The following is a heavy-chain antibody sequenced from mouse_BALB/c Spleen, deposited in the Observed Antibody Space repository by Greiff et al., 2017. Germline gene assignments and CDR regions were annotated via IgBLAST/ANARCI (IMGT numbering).Heavy chain of an antibody. CDR2: IDPSDSET. Sequence: QVQLQQSGPQLVRPGASVKISCKASGYSFTSYWMHWVKQRPGQGLEWIGMIDPSDSETRLNQKFKDKATLTVDKSSSTAYMQLSSPTSEDSAVYYCARSMRYGAMDYWGQGTSVTVSS. CDR3: ARSMRYGAMDY. V-gene: IGHV1S126*01. D-gene: IGHD2-14*01. CDR1: GYSFTSYW. J-gene: IGHJ4*01.